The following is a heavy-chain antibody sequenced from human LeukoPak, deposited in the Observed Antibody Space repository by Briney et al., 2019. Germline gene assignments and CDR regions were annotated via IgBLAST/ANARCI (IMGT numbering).Heavy chain of an antibody. Sequence: GGSLRLSCAASGFTFSSYSMNWVRQAPGKGLEWVSSISSSSSYIYYADSVKGRFTISRDNAKNSLYLQMHSLRAEDTAVYYCARDSTYYYDSSGYPPDYWGQGTLVTVSS. D-gene: IGHD3-22*01. V-gene: IGHV3-21*01. J-gene: IGHJ4*02. CDR3: ARDSTYYYDSSGYPPDY. CDR2: ISSSSSYI. CDR1: GFTFSSYS.